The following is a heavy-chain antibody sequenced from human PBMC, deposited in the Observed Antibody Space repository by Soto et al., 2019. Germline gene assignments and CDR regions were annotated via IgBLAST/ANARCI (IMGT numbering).Heavy chain of an antibody. D-gene: IGHD4-17*01. CDR3: ARITVTTASNYYYYYMDV. Sequence: SGPTLVNPTQTLTLTCTFSGFSLSTSGMCVSWIRQPPGKALEWLARIDWDDDKYYSTSLKTRLTISKDTSKNQVVLTMTNMDPVDTATYYCARITVTTASNYYYYYMDVCGKGTTVTVSS. V-gene: IGHV2-70*11. CDR1: GFSLSTSGMC. J-gene: IGHJ6*03. CDR2: IDWDDDK.